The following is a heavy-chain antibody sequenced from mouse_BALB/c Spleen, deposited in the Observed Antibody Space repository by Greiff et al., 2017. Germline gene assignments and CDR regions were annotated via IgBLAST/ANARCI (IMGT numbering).Heavy chain of an antibody. Sequence: EVQRVESGGGLVKPGGSLKLSCAASGFTFSSYAMSWVRQTPEKRLEWVATISSGGSYTYYPDSVKGRFTISRDNAKNTLYLQMSSLRSEDTAMYYCARRYGSSYGWYFDVWGAGTTVTVSS. CDR3: ARRYGSSYGWYFDV. CDR1: GFTFSSYA. V-gene: IGHV5-9-3*01. D-gene: IGHD1-1*01. J-gene: IGHJ1*01. CDR2: ISSGGSYT.